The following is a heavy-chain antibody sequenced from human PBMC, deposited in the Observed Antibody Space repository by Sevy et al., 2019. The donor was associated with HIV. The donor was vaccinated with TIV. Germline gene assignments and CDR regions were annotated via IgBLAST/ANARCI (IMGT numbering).Heavy chain of an antibody. D-gene: IGHD2-8*01. V-gene: IGHV3-11*01. CDR3: ARENRHCTNGICYGYYGMDV. CDR2: ISLSCSTI. Sequence: GGSLRLSCAASGFTFSDYFMSWIRQAPGKGLEWISYISLSCSTIYYADSVKGRFTISRDNAKKSLYLQMNSLRAEDTAVYYCARENRHCTNGICYGYYGMDVWGQGTTVTVSS. CDR1: GFTFSDYF. J-gene: IGHJ6*02.